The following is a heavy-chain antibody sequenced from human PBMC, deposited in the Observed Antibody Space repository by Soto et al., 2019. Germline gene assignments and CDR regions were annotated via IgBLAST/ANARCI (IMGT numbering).Heavy chain of an antibody. CDR1: GFTLSSFS. CDR2: FSSGGNYI. D-gene: IGHD4-17*01. J-gene: IGHJ4*02. CDR3: AKHHSGDYRSYYFDY. Sequence: EVQLVESGGGLVKPGGSLRLSCAASGFTLSSFSMNWVRQAPGKGLEWVSSFSSGGNYIYYADSVKGRFTISRDSAKNSLYLQMNSLRAEDTAIYYCAKHHSGDYRSYYFDYWGQGTLVTVSS. V-gene: IGHV3-21*01.